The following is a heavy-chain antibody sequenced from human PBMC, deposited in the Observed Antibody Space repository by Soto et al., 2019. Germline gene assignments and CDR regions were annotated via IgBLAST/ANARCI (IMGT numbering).Heavy chain of an antibody. Sequence: QVQLQESGPGLVKPSQTLSLTCTVSGGSISSGDYYWSWIRQPPGKGLEWIGYIYYSGSTYYNPSLKSRVTISVDTSKNQFSLKLSSATAADTAVYYCARDAIYGDLYYYYGMDVWGQGTTVTVSS. D-gene: IGHD4-17*01. CDR1: GGSISSGDYY. V-gene: IGHV4-30-4*01. J-gene: IGHJ6*02. CDR3: ARDAIYGDLYYYYGMDV. CDR2: IYYSGST.